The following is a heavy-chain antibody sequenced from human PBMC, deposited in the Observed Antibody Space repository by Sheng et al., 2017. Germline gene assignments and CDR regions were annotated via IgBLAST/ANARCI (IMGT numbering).Heavy chain of an antibody. J-gene: IGHJ4*02. V-gene: IGHV1-18*01. CDR1: GYTFTSYG. CDR3: ARWGVSDCSGGSCYSDYFDY. CDR2: ISAYNGNT. Sequence: QVQLVQSGAEVKKPGASVKVSCKASGYTFTSYGISWVRQAPGQGLEWMGWISAYNGNTNYAQKLQGRVTMTTDTSTSTAYMELRSLRSDDTAVYYCARWGVSDCSGGSCYSDYFDYWGQGTLVTVSS. D-gene: IGHD2-15*01.